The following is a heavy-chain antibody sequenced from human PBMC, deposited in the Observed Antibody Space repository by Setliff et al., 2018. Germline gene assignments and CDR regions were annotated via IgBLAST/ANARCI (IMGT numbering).Heavy chain of an antibody. D-gene: IGHD6-6*01. J-gene: IGHJ3*01. CDR2: ISTGSTTM. V-gene: IGHV3-48*01. Sequence: GGSLRLSCAASGFTFRHYVMHWVRQAPGKGLEWVSYISTGSTTMYYGDSVKGRFTISRDNGKNSLFLQMTSLRVEDTAVYYCGRARAVIISAAFDLWGLGTAVTVSS. CDR1: GFTFRHYV. CDR3: GRARAVIISAAFDL.